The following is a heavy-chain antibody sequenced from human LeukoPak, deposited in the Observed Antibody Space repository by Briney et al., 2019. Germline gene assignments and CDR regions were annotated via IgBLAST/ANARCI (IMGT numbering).Heavy chain of an antibody. CDR1: GFTVSSNY. D-gene: IGHD6-13*01. CDR2: IYHSGST. Sequence: LRLSCAASGFTVSSNYMSWVRQAPGKGLEWIGYIYHSGSTYYNPSLKSRVTISVGRSKNQFSLKLSSVTAADTAVYYCARVLGYSSSWYVDYWGQGTLVTVSS. J-gene: IGHJ4*02. CDR3: ARVLGYSSSWYVDY. V-gene: IGHV4-30-2*01.